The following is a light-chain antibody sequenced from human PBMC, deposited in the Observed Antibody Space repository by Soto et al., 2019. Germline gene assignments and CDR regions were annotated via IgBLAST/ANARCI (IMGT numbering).Light chain of an antibody. V-gene: IGKV3-15*01. CDR2: GAS. J-gene: IGKJ4*01. CDR3: QQYNAWPLT. Sequence: ERVMTQSPATLSVSPGERATLSCRAIQRVGTNLAWYQQKPGQAPRLLIYGASTRATGLPARFSGSGSGTEFTLTISSLQSEDFAIYYCQQYNAWPLTFGGGTKVEIK. CDR1: QRVGTN.